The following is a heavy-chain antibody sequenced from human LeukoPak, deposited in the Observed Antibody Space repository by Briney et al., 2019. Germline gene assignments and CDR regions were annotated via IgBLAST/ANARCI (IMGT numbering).Heavy chain of an antibody. CDR2: INPNSGGT. V-gene: IGHV1-2*02. Sequence: ASVKVSCKASGYTFTGYYMHWVRQAPGQGLEWMGWINPNSGGTNYAQKFQDRVTMTSDTSISTAYMELRRLRSDDTALYYCAKYGGSRDYWGQGTLVTVSS. D-gene: IGHD2/OR15-2a*01. J-gene: IGHJ4*02. CDR1: GYTFTGYY. CDR3: AKYGGSRDY.